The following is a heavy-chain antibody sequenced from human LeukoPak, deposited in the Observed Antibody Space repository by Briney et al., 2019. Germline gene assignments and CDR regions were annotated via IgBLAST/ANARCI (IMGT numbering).Heavy chain of an antibody. J-gene: IGHJ4*02. CDR1: GFTFSSYS. CDR2: ISSSSSYI. CDR3: ARVVVAATLDTAFDY. Sequence: PGGSLRLSCAASGFTFSSYSMNWVRQAPGKGLEWVSSISSSSSYIYYADSVKGRFTISRDNAKNSLYLQMNSLRAEDTAVYYCARVVVAATLDTAFDYWGQGTLVTVSS. V-gene: IGHV3-21*01. D-gene: IGHD2-15*01.